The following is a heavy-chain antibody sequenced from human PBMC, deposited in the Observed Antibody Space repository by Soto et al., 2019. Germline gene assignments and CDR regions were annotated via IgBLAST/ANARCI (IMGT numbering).Heavy chain of an antibody. CDR2: IYYSGST. D-gene: IGHD6-13*01. CDR3: AKAGIAAAGSVDWFDP. Sequence: QVQLQESGPGLVKPAETLSLTCSVSGASINGYFWSWIRQPPGKGLEWIGFIYYSGSTKYNPSLKSRVSISVDTSKNQFSLRQSSVTAADTALYYCAKAGIAAAGSVDWFDPGAREPWSPSPQ. J-gene: IGHJ5*02. CDR1: GASINGYF. V-gene: IGHV4-59*01.